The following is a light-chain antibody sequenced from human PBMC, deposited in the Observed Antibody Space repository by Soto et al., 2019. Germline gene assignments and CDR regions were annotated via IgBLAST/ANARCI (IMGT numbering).Light chain of an antibody. J-gene: IGLJ1*01. CDR2: GNT. CDR1: SSNIGAGYD. CDR3: QSYDSSLSGYV. Sequence: AVVTQPPSVSGATGQRVTISCTGSSSNIGAGYDVSWYQQLPGTAPKFLIYGNTDRPSGVPDRFSGSKSGTSASLAITGLQAEDEADYYCQSYDSSLSGYVFGTGTKLTVL. V-gene: IGLV1-40*01.